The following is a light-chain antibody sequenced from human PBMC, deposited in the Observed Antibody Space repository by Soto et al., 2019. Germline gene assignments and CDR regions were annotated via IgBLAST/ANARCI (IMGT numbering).Light chain of an antibody. CDR2: SSN. CDR1: SSNIGGNT. CDR3: AARDDSLNSVV. J-gene: IGLJ2*01. Sequence: QSVLTQPPSASGTPGQWVTISCSGSSSNIGGNTVHWYKQLPGTAPKLLIYSSNRRPSGVPDRFSGSKSGTSASLAISGLQSEDEADYYCAARDDSLNSVVFGGGTKLTVL. V-gene: IGLV1-44*01.